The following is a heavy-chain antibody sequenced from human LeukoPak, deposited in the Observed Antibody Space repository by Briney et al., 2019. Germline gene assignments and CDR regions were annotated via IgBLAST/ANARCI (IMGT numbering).Heavy chain of an antibody. CDR1: GIPFRAFF. CDR2: INEYGNDK. J-gene: IGHJ4*02. V-gene: IGHV3-7*01. CDR3: ATHHGLRLDY. D-gene: IGHD2-21*01. Sequence: GGSLRLSCEGSGIPFRAFFMNWVRLVPGKGLEWVANINEYGNDKRYVDSVKGRFTTSRDNAKNSLYLQMNSLRAEDTAVYYCATHHGLRLDYWGQGTLVNVSS.